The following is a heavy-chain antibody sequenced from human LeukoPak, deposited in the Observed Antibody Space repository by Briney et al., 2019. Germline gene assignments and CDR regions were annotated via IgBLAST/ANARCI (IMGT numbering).Heavy chain of an antibody. CDR3: ATMRGYCSSPTCQDS. V-gene: IGHV4-34*01. CDR1: GGPFSGHY. D-gene: IGHD2-2*01. Sequence: PSETLSLTCAVYGGPFSGHYWRWIRQPPGKGLEWIGEINHSGSANYSPSLKSRVTLSVDTSKNQFSLKLSPVTAADTAMYYCATMRGYCSSPTCQDSWGQGTLVTVSS. CDR2: INHSGSA. J-gene: IGHJ4*02.